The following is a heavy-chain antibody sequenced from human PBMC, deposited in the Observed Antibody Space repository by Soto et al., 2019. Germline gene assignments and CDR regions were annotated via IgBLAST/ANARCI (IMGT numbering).Heavy chain of an antibody. J-gene: IGHJ4*02. CDR3: ARQRITPAQYFFDY. CDR1: GGSISGGVYY. D-gene: IGHD2-2*01. CDR2: ILNSGNT. V-gene: IGHV4-61*08. Sequence: LETLCLTCPVSGGSISGGVYYWTWIRQPPGKALEWIGYILNSGNTNYNPSHESRVTMSLDTSKNQFSLKLTSVTAADTAVYYCARQRITPAQYFFDYWGQGSLVTVSS.